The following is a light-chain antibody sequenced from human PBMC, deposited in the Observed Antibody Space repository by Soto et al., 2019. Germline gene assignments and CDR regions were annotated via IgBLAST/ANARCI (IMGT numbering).Light chain of an antibody. V-gene: IGKV3-15*01. J-gene: IGKJ1*01. CDR2: GAS. CDR3: QQYNNWPPWT. CDR1: QSVSSN. Sequence: EIVMTQSPATLSVSPGERATLSCRASQSVSSNLAWYQQKPGQAPRLLISGASTRATGIPARFSGRGSGTEFTLTISSLKSEDCAVYYCQQYNNWPPWTFGQGTKVEIE.